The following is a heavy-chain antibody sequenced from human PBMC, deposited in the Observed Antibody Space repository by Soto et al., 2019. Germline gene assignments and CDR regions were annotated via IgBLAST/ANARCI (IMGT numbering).Heavy chain of an antibody. CDR1: GFNFSGFG. V-gene: IGHV3-30*03. J-gene: IGHJ6*02. CDR2: SSFDGSNK. CDR3: ARDPNYDFWSGYRNKEGTYGMDV. D-gene: IGHD3-3*01. Sequence: QVQLVESGGGVVQPGGSLRLSCEVSGFNFSGFGMSWVRQAPGKGLEWVAFSSFDGSNKYNADSVKGRFTISRDNSKNTLYLQMNSLREGDTGVYYCARDPNYDFWSGYRNKEGTYGMDVWGQGTTVTVSS.